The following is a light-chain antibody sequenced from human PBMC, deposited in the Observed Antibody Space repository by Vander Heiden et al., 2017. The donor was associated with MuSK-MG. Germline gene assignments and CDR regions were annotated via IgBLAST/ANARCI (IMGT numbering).Light chain of an antibody. J-gene: IGKJ1*01. V-gene: IGKV1-39*01. CDR1: QTVTGY. CDR3: QQSDNTIWT. Sequence: DIQLTQSPSSLSASVGDRVTITCRASQTVTGYLNWYQQKPGEAPKLLIFAASRSQSGVPSRFSGSGSGTDFALTVSRLQPEDFATYYCQQSDNTIWTFGQGTKVEMK. CDR2: AAS.